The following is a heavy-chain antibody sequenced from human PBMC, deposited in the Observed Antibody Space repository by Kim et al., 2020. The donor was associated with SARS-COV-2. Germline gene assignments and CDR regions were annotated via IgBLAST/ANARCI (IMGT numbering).Heavy chain of an antibody. CDR3: AKDQRSYYYGSGSYYKAFDY. J-gene: IGHJ4*02. D-gene: IGHD3-10*01. CDR2: ISGSGGST. CDR1: GFTFSSYA. V-gene: IGHV3-23*01. Sequence: GGSLRLSCAASGFTFSSYAMSWVRQAPGKGLEWVSAISGSGGSTYYADSVKGRFTISRDNSKNTLYLQMNSLRAEDTAVYYCAKDQRSYYYGSGSYYKAFDYWGQGTLVTVSS.